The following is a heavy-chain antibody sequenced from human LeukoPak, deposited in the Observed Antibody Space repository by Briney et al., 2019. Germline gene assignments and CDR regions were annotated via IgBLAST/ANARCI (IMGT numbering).Heavy chain of an antibody. CDR2: IYHSGDT. V-gene: IGHV4-38-2*02. CDR3: ASTPRYRRTPSLWFGEDEIED. Sequence: KSSETLSLTRSVSGYSINSAFYWDWIRQPPGKGLEWIGSIYHSGDTHYNPSLKSRVTISVDTSKNQFSLKLSSVTAADTAVYYCASTPRYRRTPSLWFGEDEIEDWGQGTLVTVSS. CDR1: GYSINSAFY. D-gene: IGHD3-10*01. J-gene: IGHJ4*02.